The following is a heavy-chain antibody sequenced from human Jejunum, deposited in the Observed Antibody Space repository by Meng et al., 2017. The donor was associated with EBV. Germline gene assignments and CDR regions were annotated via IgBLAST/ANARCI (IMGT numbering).Heavy chain of an antibody. CDR1: GFTVTNIG. Sequence: LWVQARRWGQGPGSPARAPSMASGFTVTNIGVSCVRQAPGQGLGRRVWSSAYNGNTDYAQKLPGRITLTTDTPTSTDNMWLRSLRSNDTAVYYCTIRSHCDGGICYSYDYWGQGTLVTVSS. CDR3: TIRSHCDGGICYSYDY. CDR2: SSAYNGNT. D-gene: IGHD2-15*01. J-gene: IGHJ4*02. V-gene: IGHV1-18*01.